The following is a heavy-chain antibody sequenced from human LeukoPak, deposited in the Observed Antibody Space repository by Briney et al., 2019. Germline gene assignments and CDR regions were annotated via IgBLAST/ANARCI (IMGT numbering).Heavy chain of an antibody. D-gene: IGHD3-9*01. J-gene: IGHJ6*03. CDR2: ISYDGSNK. CDR1: GFTFSSYA. Sequence: GGSLRLSCAASGFTFSSYAMHWVRQAPGKGLEWVAVISYDGSNKYYADSVKGRFTISRDNSKNTLYLQMNSLRAEDTAVYYCAREGFPLTSYYIPYYYYYMDVWGKGTTVTVSS. CDR3: AREGFPLTSYYIPYYYYYMDV. V-gene: IGHV3-30*04.